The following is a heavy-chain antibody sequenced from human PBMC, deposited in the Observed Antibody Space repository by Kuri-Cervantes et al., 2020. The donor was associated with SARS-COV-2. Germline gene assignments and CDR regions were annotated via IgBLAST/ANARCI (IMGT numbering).Heavy chain of an antibody. D-gene: IGHD4-11*01. CDR1: GLTFSSYA. CDR3: ATERVDDYSRFYYYYYMDV. Sequence: GESLKISCAASGLTFSSYAMTWVRQAPGKGLEWVSRINSDGSSTSYADSVKGRFTISRDNAKNTLDLQMNSLRAEDTAVYYCATERVDDYSRFYYYYYMDVWGKGTTVTVSS. CDR2: INSDGSST. J-gene: IGHJ6*03. V-gene: IGHV3-74*01.